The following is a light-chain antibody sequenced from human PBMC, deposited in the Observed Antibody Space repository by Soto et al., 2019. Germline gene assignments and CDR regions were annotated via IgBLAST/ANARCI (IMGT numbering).Light chain of an antibody. Sequence: EIVMTQSPATLSVSPGERATLSYRASQSVNINLAWYQQKPGQAPRLLIYGASSRATGIPARFSGSGSGTEFTLTISSLQSEDFALYYCQQYNNWPPLTFGGGTKVESK. J-gene: IGKJ4*01. CDR2: GAS. V-gene: IGKV3-15*01. CDR3: QQYNNWPPLT. CDR1: QSVNIN.